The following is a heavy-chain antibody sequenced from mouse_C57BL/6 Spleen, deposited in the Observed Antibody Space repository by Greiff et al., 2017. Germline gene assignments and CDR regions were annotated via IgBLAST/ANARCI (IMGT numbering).Heavy chain of an antibody. CDR2: IYPGSGST. J-gene: IGHJ4*01. CDR1: GYTFTSYW. D-gene: IGHD1-1*01. CDR3: ARTTVVPDYYAMDY. V-gene: IGHV1-55*01. Sequence: QVQLQQPGAELVKPGASVKMSCKASGYTFTSYWITWVKQRPGQGLEWIGDIYPGSGSTNYNEKFKSKATLTVDTSSSTAYMQLSSLTSEDSAVYDCARTTVVPDYYAMDYWGQGTSVTVSS.